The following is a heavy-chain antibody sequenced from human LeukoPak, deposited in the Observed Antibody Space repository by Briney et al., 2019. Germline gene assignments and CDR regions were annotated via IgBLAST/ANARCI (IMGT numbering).Heavy chain of an antibody. CDR1: GGSFSGYY. J-gene: IGHJ6*03. CDR2: INHSGST. CDR3: ASLLSYGSGRGQYYYYYYMDV. Sequence: SETLSLTCAVYGGSFSGYYWSWIRQPPGKGLEWSGEINHSGSTNYNPSLKSRVTISVDTSKNQFSLQLSSVTAADTAVYYCASLLSYGSGRGQYYYYYYMDVWGKGTTVTISS. V-gene: IGHV4-34*01. D-gene: IGHD3-10*01.